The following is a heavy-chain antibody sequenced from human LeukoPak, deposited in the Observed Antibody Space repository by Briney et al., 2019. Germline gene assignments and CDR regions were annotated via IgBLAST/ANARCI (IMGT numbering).Heavy chain of an antibody. CDR1: GYTFTSYY. CDR3: AREGNRGYSYGPRYYYYGMDV. CDR2: INPSGGST. J-gene: IGHJ6*02. V-gene: IGHV1-46*01. Sequence: GASVEVSCKASGYTFTSYYMHWVRQAPGQGLEWMGIINPSGGSTSYAQKFQGRVTMTRDTSTSTVYMELSSLRSEDTAVYYCAREGNRGYSYGPRYYYYGMDVWGQGTTVTVSS. D-gene: IGHD5-18*01.